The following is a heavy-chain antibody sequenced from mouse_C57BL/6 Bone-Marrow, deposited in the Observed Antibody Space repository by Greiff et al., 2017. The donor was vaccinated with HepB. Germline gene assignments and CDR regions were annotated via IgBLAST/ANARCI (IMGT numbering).Heavy chain of an antibody. CDR2: IYPGSGST. D-gene: IGHD1-2*01. Sequence: QVQLLQPGAELVKPGASVKMSCKASGYTFTSYWITWVKQRPGQGLEWIGDIYPGSGSTNYNEKFKSKATLTVDKSSSTAYMHLSSLTSEDSAVYSCAKPITTGGFAYWGQGTLVTVSA. V-gene: IGHV1-55*01. CDR3: AKPITTGGFAY. J-gene: IGHJ3*01. CDR1: GYTFTSYW.